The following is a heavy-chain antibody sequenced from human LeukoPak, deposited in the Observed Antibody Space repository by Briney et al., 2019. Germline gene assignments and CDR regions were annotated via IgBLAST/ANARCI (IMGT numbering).Heavy chain of an antibody. CDR1: GFSLITNEVG. J-gene: IGHJ1*01. Sequence: ESGPTLVNPTQTLTLTCTFSGFSLITNEVGVGWIRQPPGKALEWLALFYYNNNKFYSPSLENRVTVSKDTSKNQVVLTLTNMDPMDTATYYCAYQEYDNGWHPFQHWGQGTLVTVSS. CDR2: FYYNNNK. V-gene: IGHV2-5*01. CDR3: AYQEYDNGWHPFQH. D-gene: IGHD6-19*01.